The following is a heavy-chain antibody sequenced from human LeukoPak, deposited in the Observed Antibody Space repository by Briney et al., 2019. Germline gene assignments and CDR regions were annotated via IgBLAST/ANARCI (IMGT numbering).Heavy chain of an antibody. Sequence: PGGSLRLSCAASGFTFSSYAMSWVRQAPGKGLEWVSAISGSGGSTYYADSVKGRFTISRDNAKNTLYLQMNGLRAEDTAVYYCARYYYDSSGSQSIDYWGQGTLVTVSS. CDR3: ARYYYDSSGSQSIDY. D-gene: IGHD3-22*01. CDR1: GFTFSSYA. CDR2: ISGSGGST. V-gene: IGHV3-23*01. J-gene: IGHJ4*02.